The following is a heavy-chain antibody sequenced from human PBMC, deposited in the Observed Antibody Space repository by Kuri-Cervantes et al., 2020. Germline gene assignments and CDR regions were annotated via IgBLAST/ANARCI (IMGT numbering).Heavy chain of an antibody. CDR1: GGSISSSSYY. CDR3: ARHGRRPTFWSGPCWFDP. V-gene: IGHV4-39*01. Sequence: SETLSLTCTVSGGSISSSSYYWGWIRQPPGKGLEWIGSIYYSGSTYYNPSLKSRVTISVDTSKNQFSLKLSSVTAADTAVYYCARHGRRPTFWSGPCWFDPWGQGTLVTVSS. D-gene: IGHD3-3*01. CDR2: IYYSGST. J-gene: IGHJ5*02.